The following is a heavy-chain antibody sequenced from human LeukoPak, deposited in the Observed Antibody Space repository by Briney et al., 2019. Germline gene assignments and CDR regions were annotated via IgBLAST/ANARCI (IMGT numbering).Heavy chain of an antibody. CDR3: ASTTVRGYSYGLDY. CDR2: IYTSGST. J-gene: IGHJ4*02. CDR1: GGSISSYY. Sequence: SETLSLTCTVSGGSISSYYWSWIRQPAGKGLELIGRIYTSGSTNYNPSLTSRVTMSVDTSKNQFSLKLSSVTAAGTAVYYCASTTVRGYSYGLDYWGQGTLVTVSS. D-gene: IGHD5-18*01. V-gene: IGHV4-4*07.